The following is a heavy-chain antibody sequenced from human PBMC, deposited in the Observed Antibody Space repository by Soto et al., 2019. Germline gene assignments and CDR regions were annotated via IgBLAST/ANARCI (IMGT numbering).Heavy chain of an antibody. CDR1: GGTFDSNA. CDR2: IIPIFGTI. J-gene: IGHJ3*02. Sequence: QVQLVQSGTEVRKPGSSVKVSCKASGGTFDSNAISWVRLAPGQGLEWMGGIIPIFGTINNAQKFQDRVTITADESANIVYMELRSLRSEDTAIYYCAREGLTFGPGAVGGAFDIWVQGTLVTVSS. V-gene: IGHV1-69*12. CDR3: AREGLTFGPGAVGGAFDI. D-gene: IGHD2-2*01.